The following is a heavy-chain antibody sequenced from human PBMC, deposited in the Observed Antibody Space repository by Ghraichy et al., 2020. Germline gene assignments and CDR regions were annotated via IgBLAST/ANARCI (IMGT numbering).Heavy chain of an antibody. CDR1: GFTFSDYW. D-gene: IGHD4-23*01. CDR2: IKKDGSEK. Sequence: ETPSLTCEASGFTFSDYWMSWVRQAPGKGLEWVANIKKDGSEKKYVDSVKGRFTISRDNAKNSLFLEMNSLRPEDTAVYYCARDYGGNSGNWGQGILVTVSS. J-gene: IGHJ1*01. CDR3: ARDYGGNSGN. V-gene: IGHV3-7*03.